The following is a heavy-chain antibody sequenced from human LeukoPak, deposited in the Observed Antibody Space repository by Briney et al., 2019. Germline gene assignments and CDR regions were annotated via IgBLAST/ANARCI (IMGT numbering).Heavy chain of an antibody. CDR2: IKSKTDGGTT. J-gene: IGHJ4*02. CDR3: TTAAPGGTLDY. CDR1: GFTFSNAW. V-gene: IGHV3-15*01. D-gene: IGHD2-15*01. Sequence: GGSLRLFCAASGFTFSNAWMSWVRQAPGKGLEWVGRIKSKTDGGTTDYAAPGKGRFTISRDDSKNTLYLQMNSLKTEDTAVYYCTTAAPGGTLDYWGQGTLVTVSS.